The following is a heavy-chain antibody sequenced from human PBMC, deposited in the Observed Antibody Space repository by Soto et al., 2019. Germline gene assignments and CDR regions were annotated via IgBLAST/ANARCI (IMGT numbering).Heavy chain of an antibody. J-gene: IGHJ4*02. Sequence: GGSLRLSCAASGLTFPTSAMSWVRQAPGKGLEWVSTFTASGSALYADSVKGRFTISRDNSQNILHLEMNSLRVEDTAVYYCAREFRSWSPSYEDWGEATLVDVSS. D-gene: IGHD3-10*01. CDR1: GLTFPTSA. V-gene: IGHV3-23*01. CDR2: FTASGSA. CDR3: AREFRSWSPSYED.